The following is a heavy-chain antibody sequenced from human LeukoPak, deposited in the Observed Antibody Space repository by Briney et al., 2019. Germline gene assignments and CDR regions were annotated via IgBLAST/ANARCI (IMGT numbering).Heavy chain of an antibody. Sequence: GASVKVSCKASGYTFTSYDINWVRQATGQGLEWMGWMNPNSGNTGYAQKFQGRVTMTRNTSISTVYMELSRLRSEDTAVYYCARGVRQQLALRLLYYMDVWGKGTTVTISS. D-gene: IGHD6-13*01. V-gene: IGHV1-8*01. CDR2: MNPNSGNT. J-gene: IGHJ6*03. CDR1: GYTFTSYD. CDR3: ARGVRQQLALRLLYYMDV.